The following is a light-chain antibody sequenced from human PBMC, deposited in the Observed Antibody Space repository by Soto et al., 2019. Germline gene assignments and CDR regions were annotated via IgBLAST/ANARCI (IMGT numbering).Light chain of an antibody. V-gene: IGKV3-20*01. CDR2: GAS. Sequence: EIVMTQSPATLSVSPGERVTLSCRASQSISSSFLAWYQHKPGQAPRLLIHGASSRATGIPDRFSGSGSGTDFTLTISRLDPEDFAVYYCQLYGSSLVTFGQGTKVDIK. CDR3: QLYGSSLVT. J-gene: IGKJ2*01. CDR1: QSISSSF.